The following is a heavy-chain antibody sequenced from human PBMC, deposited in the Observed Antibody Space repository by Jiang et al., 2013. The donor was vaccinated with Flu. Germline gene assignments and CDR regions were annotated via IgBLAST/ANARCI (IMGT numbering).Heavy chain of an antibody. J-gene: IGHJ4*02. V-gene: IGHV4-39*02. CDR1: GDSITSSTYY. CDR3: ARLLRYDSTWYYFDF. D-gene: IGHD6-13*01. CDR2: IYYSGST. Sequence: GSGLVKPSETLSLTCTVSGDSITSSTYYWSWIRQPPGKGLEWIGNIYYSGSTYYNPSLKSRVTISVDTSQNHFSLKLSSVTAADTAVYYCARLLRYDSTWYYFDFWAREPWSPSPQ.